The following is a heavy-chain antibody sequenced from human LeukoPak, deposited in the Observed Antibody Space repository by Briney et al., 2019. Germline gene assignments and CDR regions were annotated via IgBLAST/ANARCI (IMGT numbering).Heavy chain of an antibody. V-gene: IGHV3-74*01. CDR3: ARERGSMIVDY. D-gene: IGHD3-22*01. CDR1: GFTFSSYW. CDR2: INSDGSST. J-gene: IGHJ4*02. Sequence: GGSLRLSCAASGFTFSSYWMHWVRQAPGKGLVWVSRINSDGSSTSYADSVKGRFTISRDNAKNTLYLQMNSLRAEDTAVYYCARERGSMIVDYWGQGTLVTVSS.